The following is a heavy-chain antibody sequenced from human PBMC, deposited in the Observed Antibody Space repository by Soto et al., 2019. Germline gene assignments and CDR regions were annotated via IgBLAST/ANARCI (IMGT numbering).Heavy chain of an antibody. Sequence: LSLTCAISGDSVSSNTASWNWIRQSPSRGLEWLGRTYFRSKWYDDYAVSVKSRIIINPDTSNNQFSLQLNSVTPEDTAVYFCAKGDNLGPKTGYAFDPWGQGIMVTSPQ. CDR1: GDSVSSNTAS. J-gene: IGHJ5*02. CDR3: AKGDNLGPKTGYAFDP. D-gene: IGHD5-12*01. V-gene: IGHV6-1*01. CDR2: TYFRSKWYD.